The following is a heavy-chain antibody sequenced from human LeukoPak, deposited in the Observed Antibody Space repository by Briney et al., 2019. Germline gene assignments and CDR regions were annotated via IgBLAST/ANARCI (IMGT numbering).Heavy chain of an antibody. D-gene: IGHD2-15*01. J-gene: IGHJ6*03. V-gene: IGHV4-39*07. CDR2: IHYSVSS. Sequence: PSETLSLTCTVSVGSISSSSYYWAWIRQPPGKGLEWNGIIHYSVSSYYNPSLQSRVTISINTSKNHFSLKLRFVTAADTAVYYCARVRCSGGSCPYYYYYYMDVWGKGTTVTVSS. CDR3: ARVRCSGGSCPYYYYYYMDV. CDR1: VGSISSSSYY.